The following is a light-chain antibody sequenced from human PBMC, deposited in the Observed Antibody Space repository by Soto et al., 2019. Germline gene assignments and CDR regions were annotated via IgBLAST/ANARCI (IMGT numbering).Light chain of an antibody. Sequence: EIQMTQSPSTLSASVGDRVTITCRASQSISSWLAWYQQKPGKAPKLLMYDASSLDSGVPSRFSGSGSGTEFTLTISSLQPDDFATYYCQQYNGNPWTFGQGTKVEIK. CDR1: QSISSW. CDR2: DAS. CDR3: QQYNGNPWT. J-gene: IGKJ1*01. V-gene: IGKV1-5*01.